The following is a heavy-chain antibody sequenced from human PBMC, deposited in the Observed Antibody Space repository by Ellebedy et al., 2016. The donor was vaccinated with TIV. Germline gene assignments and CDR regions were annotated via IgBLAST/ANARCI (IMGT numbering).Heavy chain of an antibody. V-gene: IGHV3-7*03. CDR2: INPDGSAE. Sequence: GESLKISCVVSGFSFRASAMSWVRQAPGKGLEWVAHINPDGSAEYYVDSVKGRFTISRDNAKRSLFLQMNSLRVDDTAVYYCARVMVGVATFDYWGQGTLVTVSS. D-gene: IGHD2-15*01. CDR1: GFSFRASA. J-gene: IGHJ4*02. CDR3: ARVMVGVATFDY.